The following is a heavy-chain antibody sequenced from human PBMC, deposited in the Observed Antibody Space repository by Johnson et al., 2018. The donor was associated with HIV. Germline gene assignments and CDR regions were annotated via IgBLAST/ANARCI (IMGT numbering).Heavy chain of an antibody. V-gene: IGHV3-66*02. CDR3: ARARGGEGSGSYAFDI. D-gene: IGHD3-10*01. Sequence: VQLVESGGGLVKPGGSLRLSCAASGFTVSSNYMRWVRQAPGKGLEWVSVIYSGGSTYYADSVKGRFTISRDNSKNTLYLQMNSLRAEDTAVYYCARARGGEGSGSYAFDIWGQGTMVTVSS. CDR1: GFTVSSNY. CDR2: IYSGGST. J-gene: IGHJ3*02.